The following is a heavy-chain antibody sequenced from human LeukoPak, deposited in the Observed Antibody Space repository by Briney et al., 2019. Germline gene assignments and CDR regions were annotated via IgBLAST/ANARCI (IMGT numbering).Heavy chain of an antibody. J-gene: IGHJ4*02. D-gene: IGHD5-24*01. Sequence: SETLSLTCTVSGGPISSGDYYWSWIRQPPGKGLEWIGYIYYSGSTYYNPSLKSRVTISVDTSKNQFSLKLSSVTAADTAVYYCARGAGRWLQSGFDYWGQGTLVTVSS. V-gene: IGHV4-30-4*01. CDR1: GGPISSGDYY. CDR2: IYYSGST. CDR3: ARGAGRWLQSGFDY.